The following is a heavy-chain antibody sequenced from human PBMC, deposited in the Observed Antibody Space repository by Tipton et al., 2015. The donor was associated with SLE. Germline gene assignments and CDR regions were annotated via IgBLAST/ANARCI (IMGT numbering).Heavy chain of an antibody. Sequence: TLSLTCAVYGGSFSGYYWSWIRQPPGKGLEWIGEINHSGSTNYNPSLKSRVTISVDTSKNQFSLKLSSVTAADTAVYYCAREWVYSSSPYYSDYWGQGTLVTVSS. CDR1: GGSFSGYY. D-gene: IGHD6-13*01. CDR2: INHSGST. V-gene: IGHV4-34*01. CDR3: AREWVYSSSPYYSDY. J-gene: IGHJ4*02.